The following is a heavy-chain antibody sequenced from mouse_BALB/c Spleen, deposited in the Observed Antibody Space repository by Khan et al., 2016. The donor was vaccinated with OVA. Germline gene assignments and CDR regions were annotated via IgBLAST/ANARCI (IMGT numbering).Heavy chain of an antibody. CDR1: GYTFTSYW. CDR3: VSEVYYRRSGYAFDY. V-gene: IGHV1S41*01. Sequence: DLVKPGASVKLSCKASGYTFTSYWINWIKQRPGQGLEWIGHIGPGSSNANYNDMFKDKATLTIDTSSTTAYIQLSSLSSEDSAVYFCVSEVYYRRSGYAFDYWGQGTLVTVSA. CDR2: IGPGSSNA. J-gene: IGHJ3*01. D-gene: IGHD1-1*01.